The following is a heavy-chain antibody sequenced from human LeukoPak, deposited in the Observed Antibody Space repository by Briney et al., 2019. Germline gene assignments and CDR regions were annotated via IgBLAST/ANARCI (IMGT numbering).Heavy chain of an antibody. CDR2: IYRIGNT. CDR3: ARQPGGTAAFDI. Sequence: SETLSLTCSVSGDSISSDYWSWIRQPPGKGLEWIGYIYRIGNTDYNPSLKSRVTISLDTSKNQLSLNLTSVTAADTAVYYCARQPGGTAAFDIWAQGTMVTVSS. D-gene: IGHD1-14*01. J-gene: IGHJ3*02. CDR1: GDSISSDY. V-gene: IGHV4-59*08.